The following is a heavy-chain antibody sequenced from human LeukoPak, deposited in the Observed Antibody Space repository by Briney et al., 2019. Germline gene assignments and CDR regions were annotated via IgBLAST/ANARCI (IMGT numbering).Heavy chain of an antibody. D-gene: IGHD6-19*01. CDR2: ITASGTAM. Sequence: GGSLRLSCAASGFTFSSYSMNWVRQAPGKGLEWVSHITASGTAMFYADSVKGRFTISRGNAKNSLYLQMNSLRDEDTAVYYCARGYSSGLHFDYWGQGTLVTVSS. V-gene: IGHV3-48*02. CDR1: GFTFSSYS. CDR3: ARGYSSGLHFDY. J-gene: IGHJ4*02.